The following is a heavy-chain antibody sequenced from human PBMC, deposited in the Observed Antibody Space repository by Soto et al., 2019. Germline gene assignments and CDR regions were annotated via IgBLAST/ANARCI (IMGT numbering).Heavy chain of an antibody. CDR2: ITTSGSAT. CDR1: GFAFSSYE. Sequence: GRSLRLSCAASGFAFSSYEMSWVRQAPGKGLEWVSYITTSGSATYYADSVKGRLTISRDNAGNSVYLEMNSLRVEDTAVYYCAREAGVHDWLDPWGQGTQVTVSS. D-gene: IGHD3-10*01. J-gene: IGHJ5*02. V-gene: IGHV3-48*03. CDR3: AREAGVHDWLDP.